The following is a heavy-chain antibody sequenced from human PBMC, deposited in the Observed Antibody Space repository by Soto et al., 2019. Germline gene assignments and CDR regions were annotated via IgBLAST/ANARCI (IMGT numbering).Heavy chain of an antibody. CDR3: AREGSPPYYYYGMDV. D-gene: IGHD1-26*01. CDR2: ISAYNGNT. V-gene: IGHV1-18*01. J-gene: IGHJ6*02. Sequence: QVQLVQSGAEVKKPGASVKVSCKASGYTFTRYGFSWVRQSPGQGLEWMGWISAYNGNTNYAQKLQGRVTMTTDTTTSKAYMERRSLRSDDTAVYYCAREGSPPYYYYGMDVWGQGTTVTVSS. CDR1: GYTFTRYG.